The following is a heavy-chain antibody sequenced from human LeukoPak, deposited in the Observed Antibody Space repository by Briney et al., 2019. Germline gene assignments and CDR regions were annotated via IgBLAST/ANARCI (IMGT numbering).Heavy chain of an antibody. Sequence: GGSLRLSCAASGFTFSSYGMHWVRQAPGKGLEWVAVISYDGSNKYYADSVKGRFTISRDNAKNSLYLQMNSLRAEDMALYYCAKDMGYYYDSPGGAFDIWGQGTMVTVSS. CDR2: ISYDGSNK. D-gene: IGHD3-22*01. J-gene: IGHJ3*02. CDR1: GFTFSSYG. V-gene: IGHV3-30*18. CDR3: AKDMGYYYDSPGGAFDI.